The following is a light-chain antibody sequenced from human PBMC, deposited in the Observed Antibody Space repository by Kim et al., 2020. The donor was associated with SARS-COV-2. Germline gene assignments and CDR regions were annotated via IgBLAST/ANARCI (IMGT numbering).Light chain of an antibody. Sequence: VSPGQTARITCSGDKLGYKYTSWYQQKPGQSPVLVMYQDDNRPSGIPERFSGSSSGNTATLTISGTQALDEADYYCQAWDSSTAVVFGGGTQLTVL. J-gene: IGLJ2*01. V-gene: IGLV3-1*01. CDR3: QAWDSSTAVV. CDR1: KLGYKY. CDR2: QDD.